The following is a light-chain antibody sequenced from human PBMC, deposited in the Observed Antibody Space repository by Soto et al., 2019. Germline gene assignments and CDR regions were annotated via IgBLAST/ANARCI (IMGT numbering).Light chain of an antibody. CDR3: SSYTSSSGVL. V-gene: IGLV2-18*02. CDR2: EVS. CDR1: SSDDGSYNR. Sequence: QSALTQPPSVSGSPGQSVTISCTGTSSDDGSYNRVSWYQQPPGTAPKLMIYEVSNRPSGVPDRFSGSKSGNTASLTISGLQADDEADYYCSSYTSSSGVLFGGGTKLTVL. J-gene: IGLJ2*01.